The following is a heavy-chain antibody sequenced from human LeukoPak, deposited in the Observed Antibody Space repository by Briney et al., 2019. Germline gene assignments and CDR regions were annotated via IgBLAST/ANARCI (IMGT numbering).Heavy chain of an antibody. CDR3: AISQNYYDSSGYYFFDY. CDR1: GYTFTGYY. Sequence: ASVKVSCKASGYTFTGYYMHWVRQAPGQGLKWMGWINPNSGGTNYAQKFQGRVTMTRDTSISTAYMQLSRLRSDDTAVYYCAISQNYYDSSGYYFFDYWGQGTLVTVSS. V-gene: IGHV1-2*02. J-gene: IGHJ4*02. CDR2: INPNSGGT. D-gene: IGHD3-22*01.